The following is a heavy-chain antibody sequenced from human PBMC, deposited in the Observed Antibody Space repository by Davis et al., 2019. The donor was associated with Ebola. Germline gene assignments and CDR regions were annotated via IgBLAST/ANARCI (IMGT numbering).Heavy chain of an antibody. V-gene: IGHV3-7*01. D-gene: IGHD3-3*01. CDR3: ARDRWPITIFGVAHYGIDV. Sequence: GESLKISCAASGFTFSSYWMSWVRQAPGKGLEWVANIKQDGSEKYYVDSVKGRFTISRDNAKNSLYLQMNSLRDEETAVYYCARDRWPITIFGVAHYGIDVWGQGTTVTVSS. J-gene: IGHJ6*02. CDR2: IKQDGSEK. CDR1: GFTFSSYW.